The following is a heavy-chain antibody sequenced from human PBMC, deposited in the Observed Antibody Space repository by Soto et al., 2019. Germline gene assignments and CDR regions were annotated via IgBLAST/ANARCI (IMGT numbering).Heavy chain of an antibody. V-gene: IGHV1-3*05. Sequence: QVQLVQSGAEEKKPGASLKVSCKASGYTFTSYAMHWVRQAPGQRLEWMGWINAGNGNTKYSQKFQGRVTITRDTYASTAYVELSSLRSEDTAVYYCAGGRPLAADYWGQVTLVTVSS. CDR3: AGGRPLAADY. J-gene: IGHJ4*02. CDR2: INAGNGNT. CDR1: GYTFTSYA.